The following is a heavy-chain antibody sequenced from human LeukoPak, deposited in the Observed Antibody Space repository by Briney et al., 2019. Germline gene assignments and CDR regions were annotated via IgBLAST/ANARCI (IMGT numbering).Heavy chain of an antibody. J-gene: IGHJ5*02. Sequence: SETLSLTCTVSGGSISSYYWSWLRQPPGKGLEWIGYIYYSGSTNYNPSLKSRVTISVDTSKNQFSLKLSSVTAADTAVYYCARDRGFSSSWQNWFDPWGQGTLVTVSS. CDR1: GGSISSYY. D-gene: IGHD6-13*01. V-gene: IGHV4-59*01. CDR2: IYYSGST. CDR3: ARDRGFSSSWQNWFDP.